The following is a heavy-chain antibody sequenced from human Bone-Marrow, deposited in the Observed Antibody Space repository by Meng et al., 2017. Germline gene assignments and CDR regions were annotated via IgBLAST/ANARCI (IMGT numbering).Heavy chain of an antibody. CDR3: ARYSSSSLAFDF. D-gene: IGHD6-6*01. CDR2: IYHSGST. Sequence: QLQLQESGSGPLKPLQTLSPTCAVSGDSISSGGYSWSWIRQPPGKGLEWIGYIYHSGSTYFNPSLKSRVTVSVDRSKNQFSLNLSSVTAADTAVYYCARYSSSSLAFDFWGQGTLVTVSS. V-gene: IGHV4-30-2*01. CDR1: GDSISSGGYS. J-gene: IGHJ4*02.